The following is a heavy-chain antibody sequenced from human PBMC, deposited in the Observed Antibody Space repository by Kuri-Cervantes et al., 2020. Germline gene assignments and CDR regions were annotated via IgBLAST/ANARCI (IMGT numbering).Heavy chain of an antibody. D-gene: IGHD6-13*01. CDR2: ISSSGSTI. V-gene: IGHV3-11*04. J-gene: IGHJ3*02. CDR1: GFTFSNYY. Sequence: GESLKISCAASGFTFSNYYMSWIRQAPGKGLEWVSYISSSGSTIYYADSVKGRFTISRDNSKNTLYLQMNSLRAEDTAVYYCARPMAAAGLNGFDIWGQGTMVTVSS. CDR3: ARPMAAAGLNGFDI.